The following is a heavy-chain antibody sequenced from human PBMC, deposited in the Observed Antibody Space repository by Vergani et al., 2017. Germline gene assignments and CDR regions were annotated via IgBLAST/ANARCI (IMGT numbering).Heavy chain of an antibody. CDR2: IGYDGRIK. J-gene: IGHJ4*02. CDR1: GFSFNTYG. V-gene: IGHV3-30*02. Sequence: QVQLVETGGGVVQPGGSLRLYCATSGFSFNTYGAHWVRQAPGKGLEWVAFIGYDGRIKYNVDSVKGRFTIPRDTSKKTLSLQMRSLRADDTAVYYCAKDGRENSDYGYFEYWGQGTLVTVSS. D-gene: IGHD4-17*01. CDR3: AKDGRENSDYGYFEY.